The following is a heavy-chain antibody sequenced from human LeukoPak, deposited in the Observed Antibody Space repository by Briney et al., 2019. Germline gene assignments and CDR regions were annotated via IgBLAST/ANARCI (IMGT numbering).Heavy chain of an antibody. D-gene: IGHD3-3*01. CDR1: GGTFSSYA. Sequence: ASVKVSCKASGGTFSSYAISWVRQAPGQGLEWMGGIIPIFGTANYAQKFQGRVTITADESTSTAYMELSSLRSEDTAVYYCARDDGRITIFGVVIRSLDYWGQGTLVTVSS. V-gene: IGHV1-69*13. J-gene: IGHJ4*02. CDR3: ARDDGRITIFGVVIRSLDY. CDR2: IIPIFGTA.